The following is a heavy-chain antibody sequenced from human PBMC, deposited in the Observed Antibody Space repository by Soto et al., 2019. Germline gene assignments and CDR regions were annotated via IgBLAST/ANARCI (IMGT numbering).Heavy chain of an antibody. CDR3: ARGIVLYYDFWSGYYAHAFDI. V-gene: IGHV1-69*01. CDR1: GGTFSSYA. J-gene: IGHJ3*02. CDR2: IIPIFGTA. Sequence: QVQLVQSGAEVKKPGSSVKVSCKASGGTFSSYAISWVRQAPGQGLEWMGGIIPIFGTANYAQKFQGRVTITADESTSTAYMELSSLRSEDTAVYYCARGIVLYYDFWSGYYAHAFDIWGQGTMVTVSS. D-gene: IGHD3-3*01.